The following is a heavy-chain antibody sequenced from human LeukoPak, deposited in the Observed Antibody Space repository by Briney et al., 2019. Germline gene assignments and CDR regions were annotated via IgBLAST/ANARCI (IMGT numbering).Heavy chain of an antibody. CDR1: GGSINSGDYY. J-gene: IGHJ6*03. Sequence: SETLSLTCTVSGGSINSGDYYWSWIRQPPGKGLEWIGYIYYSGNTYYNPSLKSRVTISVDTSNNQFSLKLTSVTAADTAVYYCARARTKLTYCSSTSCYYYMDVWGKGTTATVSS. D-gene: IGHD2-2*01. V-gene: IGHV4-30-4*08. CDR3: ARARTKLTYCSSTSCYYYMDV. CDR2: IYYSGNT.